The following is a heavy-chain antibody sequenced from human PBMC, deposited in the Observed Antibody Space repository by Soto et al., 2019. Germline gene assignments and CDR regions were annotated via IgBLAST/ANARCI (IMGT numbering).Heavy chain of an antibody. CDR1: GYSFTSYF. D-gene: IGHD3-22*01. Sequence: ASVKVSCKTSGYSFTSYFIHWVRQAPGQGLEWMGIINPSGGSTNYAQKLQGRVSMTRDRSTSTVHMELSSLRSDDTAMYYCAREYGNYDSSGYYAYWGQGTLVTVSS. CDR2: INPSGGST. CDR3: AREYGNYDSSGYYAY. V-gene: IGHV1-46*01. J-gene: IGHJ4*02.